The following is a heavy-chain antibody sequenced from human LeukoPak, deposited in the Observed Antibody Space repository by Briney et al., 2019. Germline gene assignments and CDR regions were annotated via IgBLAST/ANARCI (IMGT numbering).Heavy chain of an antibody. CDR3: ARGRGPYYDILTGPHDY. CDR1: GYTFTSYY. CDR2: INPSGGST. Sequence: ASVKVSCKASGYTFTSYYMHWVRQAPGQGLEWMGIINPSGGSTSYAQKFQGRVTMTRDTSASTVYMELSSLRSEDTAVYYCARGRGPYYDILTGPHDYWGQGTLVTVSS. D-gene: IGHD3-9*01. V-gene: IGHV1-46*01. J-gene: IGHJ4*02.